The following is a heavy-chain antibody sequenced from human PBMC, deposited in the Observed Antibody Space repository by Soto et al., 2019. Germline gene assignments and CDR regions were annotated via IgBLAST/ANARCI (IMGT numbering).Heavy chain of an antibody. CDR1: GDPFTNFG. D-gene: IGHD3-10*01. J-gene: IGHJ5*02. CDR3: ARVLRGVVNWFDP. CDR2: IATYNSNK. V-gene: IGHV1-18*01. Sequence: HLVQSGPEVKNPGASVTVACKTPGDPFTNFGVTWVRQAPGQGLEWMGWIATYNSNKNYAQKFQGRLTLTTDTSTSTGYMELTTLEYDDTAVYYCARVLRGVVNWFDPWGQGNLVSVSS.